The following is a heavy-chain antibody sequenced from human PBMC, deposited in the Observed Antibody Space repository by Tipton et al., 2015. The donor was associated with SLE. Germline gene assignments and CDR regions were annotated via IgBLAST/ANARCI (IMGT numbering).Heavy chain of an antibody. Sequence: SLRLSCATSGFTFRSYWMHWVRQAPGKGLVWISRINEDGSGTSYAGSVQGRSTIFRDNAKNTLYLQMNSLRVEDTAVYFCARAVTGTGWDWGQGTLVTVSS. D-gene: IGHD6-19*01. V-gene: IGHV3-74*01. CDR2: INEDGSGT. J-gene: IGHJ4*02. CDR1: GFTFRSYW. CDR3: ARAVTGTGWD.